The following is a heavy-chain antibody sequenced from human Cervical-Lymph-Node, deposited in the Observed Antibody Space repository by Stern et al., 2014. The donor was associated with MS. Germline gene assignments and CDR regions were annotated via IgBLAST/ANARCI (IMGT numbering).Heavy chain of an antibody. V-gene: IGHV1-2*02. J-gene: IGHJ5*02. CDR3: ARAGDTGTPYNWFDP. D-gene: IGHD1/OR15-1a*01. Sequence: QVQLVQSGAEVKKPGASVKVSCKASGYTFTGYYMHWVRQAPGQGLEWMGWINPNSGGTNYAQKFQGRVTMTRDTSISTAYMELSGLRSDDTAVYYCARAGDTGTPYNWFDPWGQGTLVTVSS. CDR2: INPNSGGT. CDR1: GYTFTGYY.